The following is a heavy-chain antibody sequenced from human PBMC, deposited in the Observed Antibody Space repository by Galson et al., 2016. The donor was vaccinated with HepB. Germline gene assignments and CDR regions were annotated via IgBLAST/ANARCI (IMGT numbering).Heavy chain of an antibody. D-gene: IGHD3-3*01. CDR3: ARGGAVLRFLEWLPHKGLDP. J-gene: IGHJ5*02. Sequence: EPLSLTCTVSRTSTNNFSWSWVRQPPGQGLEWIGDIHSSGTTNYNPSLRSRVTISLDRSKNQFSLQLQSVSAADTAVYYCARGGAVLRFLEWLPHKGLDPWGQGTLVTVSS. CDR1: RTSTNNFS. CDR2: IHSSGTT. V-gene: IGHV4-59*01.